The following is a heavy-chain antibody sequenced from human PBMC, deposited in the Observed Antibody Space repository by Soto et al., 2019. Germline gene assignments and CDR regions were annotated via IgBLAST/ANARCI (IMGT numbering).Heavy chain of an antibody. CDR3: ARDLSGTYGMDV. V-gene: IGHV3-11*06. J-gene: IGHJ6*02. Sequence: GGSLRLSCAASGFTFSDYYMSWIRQAPGKGLEWVSYISSSSSYTNYADSVKGRFTISRDNAKNSLYLQMNSLRAEDTAVYYCARDLSGTYGMDVWGQGTTVTVSS. CDR1: GFTFSDYY. CDR2: ISSSSSYT.